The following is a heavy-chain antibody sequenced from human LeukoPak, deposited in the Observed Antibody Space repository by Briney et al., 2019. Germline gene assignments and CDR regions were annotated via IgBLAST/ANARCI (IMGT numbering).Heavy chain of an antibody. CDR3: TTVTMVRDYDY. Sequence: GGSLRLSCAASGFPFSNDWMSWVRQAPGKGLEWVGRIKKKGDGGKTDYAAPGKGRFTISRDDSKNMLYLEMSNLKIEDTAVYYCTTVTMVRDYDYWGQGTLVTVSS. D-gene: IGHD3-10*01. CDR1: GFPFSNDW. J-gene: IGHJ4*02. CDR2: IKKKGDGGKT. V-gene: IGHV3-15*01.